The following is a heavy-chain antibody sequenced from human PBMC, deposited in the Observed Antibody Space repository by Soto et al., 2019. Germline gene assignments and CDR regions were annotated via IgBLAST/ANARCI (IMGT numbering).Heavy chain of an antibody. D-gene: IGHD4-17*01. CDR3: VSQRTTVPTQAYFDY. J-gene: IGHJ4*02. CDR2: VYYRGRS. CDR1: NGSTSSRSFY. V-gene: IGHV4-39*01. Sequence: SETLSLTCTVSNGSTSSRSFYWGWIRQSPGKGLEWIGSVYYRGRSYSKSSVKSRVTISVDTSKNRFSLSLNSVTASDTAVYFCVSQRTTVPTQAYFDYWGPGALVTAPQ.